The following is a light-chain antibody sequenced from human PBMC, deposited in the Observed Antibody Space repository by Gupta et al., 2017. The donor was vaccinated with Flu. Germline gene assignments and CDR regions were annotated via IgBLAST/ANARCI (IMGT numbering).Light chain of an antibody. V-gene: IGLV1-51*02. J-gene: IGLJ1*01. Sequence: QSVLTQPPSVSSAPGQKVTISCSGSSSNIGNNYVSWYQQLPGTAPKLLIYENNKRPSGIPDRFPGSKSGTSATLGITGLQTGDEADYYCGTWDSSLSYVFGTGTKVTVL. CDR1: SSNIGNNY. CDR3: GTWDSSLSYV. CDR2: ENN.